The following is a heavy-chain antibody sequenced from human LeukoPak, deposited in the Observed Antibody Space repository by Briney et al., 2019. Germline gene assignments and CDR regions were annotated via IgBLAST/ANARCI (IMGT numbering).Heavy chain of an antibody. D-gene: IGHD3-22*01. Sequence: PGGSLRLSCVASGFTFSDYYMSWLRQAPGKGLEWVSYISSSGSTIYYADSVKGRFTISRDNAKNTLYLQMNSLRAEDTAVYYCARAKGDSSGYDPYYFDYWGQGTLVTVSS. J-gene: IGHJ4*02. CDR3: ARAKGDSSGYDPYYFDY. CDR2: ISSSGSTI. CDR1: GFTFSDYY. V-gene: IGHV3-11*01.